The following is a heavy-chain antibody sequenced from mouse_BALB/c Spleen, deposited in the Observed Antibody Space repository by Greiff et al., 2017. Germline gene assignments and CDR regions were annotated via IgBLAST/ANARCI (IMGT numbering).Heavy chain of an antibody. CDR2: INPSSGYT. CDR1: GYTFTRYT. V-gene: IGHV1-4*02. J-gene: IGHJ3*01. D-gene: IGHD1-1*01. CDR3: ARDPTVVEGFAY. Sequence: QVQLQQSAAELARPGASVKMSCKASGYTFTRYTMHWVKQRPGQGLEWIGYINPSSGYTEYNQKFKDKTTLTADKSSSTAYMQLSSLTSEDSAVYYCARDPTVVEGFAYWGQGTLVTVSA.